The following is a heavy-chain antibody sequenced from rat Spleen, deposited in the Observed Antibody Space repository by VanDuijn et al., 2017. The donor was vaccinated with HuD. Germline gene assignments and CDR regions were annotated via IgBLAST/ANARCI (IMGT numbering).Heavy chain of an antibody. V-gene: IGHV2-30*01. J-gene: IGHJ2*01. Sequence: QVQLKESGPGLVQPSQTLSLTCTVSGFSLTSYNVHWVRQPTGKGLEWMGVIWTGGNTDYNSALKSRLSISRDTSKSQVFLKMNSLQSEDTATYYCARANRESYAHFDYWGQGVMVTVSS. D-gene: IGHD1-12*01. CDR3: ARANRESYAHFDY. CDR1: GFSLTSYN. CDR2: IWTGGNT.